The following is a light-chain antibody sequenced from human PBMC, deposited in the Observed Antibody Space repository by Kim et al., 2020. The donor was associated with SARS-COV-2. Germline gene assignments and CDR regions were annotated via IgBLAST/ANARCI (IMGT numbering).Light chain of an antibody. CDR1: QSISSW. CDR2: KAS. V-gene: IGKV1-5*03. Sequence: DIQMTQSPSTLSASVGDRVTITCRASQSISSWLAWYQQKPGKAPNLLIYKASSLESGVPSRFSGSGSGTEFTLTINSLQPDDFATYYCQQYDSSALTFGGGTKVDIK. CDR3: QQYDSSALT. J-gene: IGKJ4*01.